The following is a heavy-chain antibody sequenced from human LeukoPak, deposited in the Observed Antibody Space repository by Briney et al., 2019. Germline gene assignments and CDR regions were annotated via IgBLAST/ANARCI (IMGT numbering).Heavy chain of an antibody. CDR3: ASEHSGNYYRPFDY. J-gene: IGHJ4*02. CDR1: GFTFTSYT. Sequence: GGSLRLSCAASGFTFTSYTMNWVRQAPGKGLEWVSSISSSSLYIYYADSTKGRFTISRDNAKNSPYLQMNSLRAEDTAVYYCASEHSGNYYRPFDYWGQGTLVTVSS. D-gene: IGHD1-26*01. V-gene: IGHV3-21*01. CDR2: ISSSSLYI.